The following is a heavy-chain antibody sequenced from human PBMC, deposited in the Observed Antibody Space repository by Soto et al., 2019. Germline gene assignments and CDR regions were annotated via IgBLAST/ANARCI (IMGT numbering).Heavy chain of an antibody. J-gene: IGHJ6*02. D-gene: IGHD3-22*01. CDR2: IIPIFGTA. Sequence: SVKVSCKASGGTFSSYAISWVRQAPGQGLEWMGGIIPIFGTANYAQKFQGRVTITADESTSTAYMELSSLRSEDTAVYYCARKLTYYYDSSGSPPPGMDVWGQGTTVTVSS. V-gene: IGHV1-69*13. CDR3: ARKLTYYYDSSGSPPPGMDV. CDR1: GGTFSSYA.